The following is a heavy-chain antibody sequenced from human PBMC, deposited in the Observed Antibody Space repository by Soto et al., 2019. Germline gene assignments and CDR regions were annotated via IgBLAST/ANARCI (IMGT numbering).Heavy chain of an antibody. D-gene: IGHD3-10*01. V-gene: IGHV1-69*02. CDR2: IIPILGIA. CDR3: ARAGFSGYYHYYMDV. CDR1: GGTFSSYT. Sequence: SVKVSCKASGGTFSSYTISWVRQAPGQGLEWMGRIIPILGIANYAQKFQGRVTITADKSTSTAYMELSSLRSEDTAVYYCARAGFSGYYHYYMDVWGKGTKVTVSS. J-gene: IGHJ6*03.